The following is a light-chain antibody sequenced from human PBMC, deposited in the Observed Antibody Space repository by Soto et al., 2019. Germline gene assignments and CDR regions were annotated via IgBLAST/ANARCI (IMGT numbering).Light chain of an antibody. CDR1: QSVSSY. J-gene: IGKJ1*01. Sequence: EIVLTQSPATLSLSPGERATLSCRASQSVSSYLAWYQQKPGQAPRLLIYDASTRATGIPARFSGSRSARDVTLTISSREPEDVAVYYCQQRSNCPPWTFGQGTKVEIK. CDR3: QQRSNCPPWT. V-gene: IGKV3-11*02. CDR2: DAS.